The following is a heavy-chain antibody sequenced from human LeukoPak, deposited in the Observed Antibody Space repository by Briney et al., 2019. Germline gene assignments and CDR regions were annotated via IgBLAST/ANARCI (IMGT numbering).Heavy chain of an antibody. J-gene: IGHJ4*02. CDR2: MHQSGII. Sequence: PSETLSLTCTVSGGSISSSDWWSWVRQPPGKGLEWIGEMHQSGIINYNPSLKSRDTMSLDKAKKQFSLKLSSVTAADTSVYFCASADYYRIDFWGQGTLVTVSS. V-gene: IGHV4-4*02. CDR1: GGSISSSDW. CDR3: ASADYYRIDF. D-gene: IGHD3-10*01.